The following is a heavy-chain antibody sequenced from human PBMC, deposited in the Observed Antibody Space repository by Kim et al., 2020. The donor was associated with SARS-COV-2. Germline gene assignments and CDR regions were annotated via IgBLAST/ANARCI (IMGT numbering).Heavy chain of an antibody. Sequence: GESLKISCKGSGYSFIGFWIAWVRQMPGRGLEWMGSISPADSTSKYSPSFQGQVTIPADESINTAYLQWSSLRASDTAIDYCASRTGYGAQSYYKDWFDP. D-gene: IGHD3-10*01. V-gene: IGHV5-51*01. CDR2: ISPADSTS. CDR1: GYSFIGFW. CDR3: ASRTGYGAQSYYKDWFDP. J-gene: IGHJ5*02.